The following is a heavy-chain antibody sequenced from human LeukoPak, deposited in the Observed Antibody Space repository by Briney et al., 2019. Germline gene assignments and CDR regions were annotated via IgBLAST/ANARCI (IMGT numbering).Heavy chain of an antibody. D-gene: IGHD4-17*01. V-gene: IGHV3-53*01. Sequence: GGSLRLSCAASGFTVSSNYMSWVCQAPGKGLEWVSLIYSGGSTYYADSVKGRFTISRDNSKNTLYLQMNSLRAEDTAVYYCARMAWDGDYVDGYWGQGTLVTVSS. CDR1: GFTVSSNY. J-gene: IGHJ4*02. CDR3: ARMAWDGDYVDGY. CDR2: IYSGGST.